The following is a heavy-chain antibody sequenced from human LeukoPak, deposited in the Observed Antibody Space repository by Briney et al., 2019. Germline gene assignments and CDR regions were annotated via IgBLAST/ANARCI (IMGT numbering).Heavy chain of an antibody. Sequence: ETLSLTCTVSGGSISSSSYYWGWIRQSPGKGLEWVSSISSSSTNIYYADSVKGRFTISRDNAKNSLYLQMNSLRAEDTAVYYCARDVRYFTYWGQGTLVTVSS. J-gene: IGHJ4*02. CDR1: GGSISSSS. V-gene: IGHV3-21*01. CDR2: ISSSSTNI. CDR3: ARDVRYFTY. D-gene: IGHD3-9*01.